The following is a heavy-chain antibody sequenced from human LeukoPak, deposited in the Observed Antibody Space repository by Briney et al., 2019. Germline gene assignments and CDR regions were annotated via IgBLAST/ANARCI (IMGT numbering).Heavy chain of an antibody. CDR3: GARRAFDI. Sequence: SQTLSLTCTVSGGSISSGGYYWSWIRQPPGKGLEWIGHMYHSGSTYYNPSLKSRVTISVDRSKNQFSLKLSSVTAADTAVYYCGARRAFDIWGQGTMVTVSS. V-gene: IGHV4-30-2*01. CDR1: GGSISSGGYY. CDR2: MYHSGST. D-gene: IGHD6-6*01. J-gene: IGHJ3*02.